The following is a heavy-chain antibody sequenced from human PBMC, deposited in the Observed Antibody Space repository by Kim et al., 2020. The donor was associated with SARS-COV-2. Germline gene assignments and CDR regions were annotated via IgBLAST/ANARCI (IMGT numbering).Heavy chain of an antibody. Sequence: GGSLRLSCAASGFTFSSYAMSWVRQAPGKGLEWVSAISGSGGSTYYADSVKGRFTISRDNSKNTLYLQMNSLRAEDTAVYYCAKELEQWLIRPSNYYYYGMDVWGQGTTVTVSS. CDR2: ISGSGGST. J-gene: IGHJ6*02. D-gene: IGHD6-19*01. V-gene: IGHV3-23*01. CDR3: AKELEQWLIRPSNYYYYGMDV. CDR1: GFTFSSYA.